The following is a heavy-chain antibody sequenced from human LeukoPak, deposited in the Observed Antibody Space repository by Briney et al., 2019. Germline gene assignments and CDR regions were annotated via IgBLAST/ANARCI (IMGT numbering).Heavy chain of an antibody. CDR2: IYYSGST. CDR1: GGSISSGGYY. Sequence: PSETLSFTCTVSGGSISSGGYYWSWIRQHPGKGLEWIGYIYYSGSTYYNPSLKSRVTISVDTSKNQFSLKLSSVTAADTAVYYCATNYGSGSYYNGWFDPWGQGTLVTVSS. V-gene: IGHV4-31*03. CDR3: ATNYGSGSYYNGWFDP. D-gene: IGHD3-10*01. J-gene: IGHJ5*02.